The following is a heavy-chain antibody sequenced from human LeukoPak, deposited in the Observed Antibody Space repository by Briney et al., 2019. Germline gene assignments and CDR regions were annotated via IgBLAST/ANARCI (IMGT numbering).Heavy chain of an antibody. V-gene: IGHV3-23*01. D-gene: IGHD3-16*01. CDR3: AKGARVTRPVGGPISGVLSPFDL. CDR1: GFTFSSYG. J-gene: IGHJ3*01. Sequence: GGSLRLSCAASGFTFSSYGMNWVRQAPGKGPEWVSGTSARGGSSYYSDSVKGRFTISRDNSKNTVDLQMNSLRAEDPAIYYCAKGARVTRPVGGPISGVLSPFDLWGLGTTVIVSS. CDR2: TSARGGSS.